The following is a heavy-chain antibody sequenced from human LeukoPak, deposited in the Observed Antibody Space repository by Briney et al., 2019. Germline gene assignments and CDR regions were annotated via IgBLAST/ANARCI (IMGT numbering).Heavy chain of an antibody. Sequence: GGSLRLSCAASGFTFSNYWMNWVRQAPGKGLEWVANIKQDESEKSYADSVKGRFTTSRDNAKNSLYLQMSNLRAEDTAVYYCARGEFARGALFYYWGQGTLVTVSS. CDR1: GFTFSNYW. D-gene: IGHD3-10*01. V-gene: IGHV3-7*05. CDR2: IKQDESEK. J-gene: IGHJ4*02. CDR3: ARGEFARGALFYY.